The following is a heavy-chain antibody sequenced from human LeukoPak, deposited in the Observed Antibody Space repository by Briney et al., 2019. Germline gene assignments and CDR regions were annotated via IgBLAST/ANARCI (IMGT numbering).Heavy chain of an antibody. CDR3: ARRGWGQLLSSFGYFDY. J-gene: IGHJ4*02. Sequence: ASVKVSCKASGYTFTNSYIHWVRQAPGQVLEWMGLINPDGGNTNYAQKFQGRVTITADKSTSTAYMELSSLRSEDTAVYYCARRGWGQLLSSFGYFDYWGQGTLVTVSS. V-gene: IGHV1-46*01. CDR1: GYTFTNSY. CDR2: INPDGGNT. D-gene: IGHD2-15*01.